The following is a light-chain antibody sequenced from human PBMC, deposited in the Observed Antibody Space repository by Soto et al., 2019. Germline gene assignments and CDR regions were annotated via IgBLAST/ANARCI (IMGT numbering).Light chain of an antibody. CDR2: GAF. CDR3: QQRNIWPPVT. Sequence: EIVLTQSPATLSLSPGERATLSCRASPSVANFVAWYQHKPGQAPRLLIYGAFNRATGIPARFSGSGSGTDFTLTISSLDPEDAAVYYCQQRNIWPPVTFGHVTRLEI. J-gene: IGKJ5*01. V-gene: IGKV3-11*01. CDR1: PSVANF.